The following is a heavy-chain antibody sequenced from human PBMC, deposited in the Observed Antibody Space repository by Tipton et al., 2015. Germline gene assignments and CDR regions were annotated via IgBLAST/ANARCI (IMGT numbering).Heavy chain of an antibody. CDR1: GGSISSDNRY. Sequence: TLSLTCTVSGGSISSDNRYWGWIRQPPGKGLEWIGEINDSGKSNYNPSLKSRVTISVDTSKTQFSLKMSSVTASDTAVYYCARARGRHGGLFDSWGQGILVTVSS. CDR2: INDSGKS. D-gene: IGHD4-23*01. V-gene: IGHV4-39*07. CDR3: ARARGRHGGLFDS. J-gene: IGHJ4*02.